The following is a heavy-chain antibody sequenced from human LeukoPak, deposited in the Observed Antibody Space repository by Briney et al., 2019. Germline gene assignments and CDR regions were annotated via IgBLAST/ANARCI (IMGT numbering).Heavy chain of an antibody. CDR3: AKTPYDSSGYYFMPIDY. Sequence: GGSLRLSCAASGFTFSSYAMHWVRQAPGKGLEWVAVISYDGSNKYYADSVKGRFTISRDNSKNTLYLQMNSLRAEDTAVYYCAKTPYDSSGYYFMPIDYWGQGTLVTVSS. CDR2: ISYDGSNK. CDR1: GFTFSSYA. J-gene: IGHJ4*02. V-gene: IGHV3-30*18. D-gene: IGHD3-22*01.